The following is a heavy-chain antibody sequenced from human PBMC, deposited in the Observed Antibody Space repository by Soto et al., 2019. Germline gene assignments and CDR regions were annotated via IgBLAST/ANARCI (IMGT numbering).Heavy chain of an antibody. D-gene: IGHD5-12*01. CDR3: AREDKLNRGYNYNYYYGMDV. V-gene: IGHV6-1*01. CDR1: GDSDSRNSPA. Sequence: PWHTLSITCAISGDSDSRNSPAWNWIRQSPARGLEWLGRTYYRSKWYNDYAVSVKSRITTNPDTSKNQFSLQLNSVTPEDTAVYYCAREDKLNRGYNYNYYYGMDVWGQGTTVTVSS. J-gene: IGHJ6*02. CDR2: TYYRSKWYN.